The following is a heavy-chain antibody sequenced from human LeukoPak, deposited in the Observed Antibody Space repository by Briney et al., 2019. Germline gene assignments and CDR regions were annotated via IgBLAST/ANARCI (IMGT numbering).Heavy chain of an antibody. D-gene: IGHD5-24*01. J-gene: IGHJ2*01. CDR2: IYYSGST. CDR3: ATRLRWLQLRRDWYFDL. CDR1: GGSISSSSYY. Sequence: PSETLSPTCTVSGGSISSSSYYWGWIRQPPGKGLEWIGSIYYSGSTYYNPSLKSRVTISVDTSKNQFSLKLSSVTAADTAVYYCATRLRWLQLRRDWYFDLWGRGTLVTVSS. V-gene: IGHV4-39*01.